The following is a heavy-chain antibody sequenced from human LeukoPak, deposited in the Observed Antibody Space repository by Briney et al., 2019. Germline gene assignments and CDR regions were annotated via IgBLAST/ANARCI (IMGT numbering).Heavy chain of an antibody. CDR3: ARGGAARPDF. J-gene: IGHJ4*02. V-gene: IGHV3-74*01. CDR1: GFMFSKSW. Sequence: GGSLRLSCAASGFMFSKSWMHWVRQVPGKGLVWVARIYNDGSTTNYADSVKGRFTISRDNAKNSLYLQMNSLRVEDTAVYYCARGGAARPDFWGQGTLVTVSS. CDR2: IYNDGSTT. D-gene: IGHD6-6*01.